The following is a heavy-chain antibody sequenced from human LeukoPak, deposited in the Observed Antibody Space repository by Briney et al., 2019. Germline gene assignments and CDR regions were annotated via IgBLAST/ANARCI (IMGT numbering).Heavy chain of an antibody. CDR1: GFTVSRNY. J-gene: IGHJ4*02. V-gene: IGHV3-53*01. CDR3: VRDGSSWGNFDY. CDR2: IYSVGST. D-gene: IGHD7-27*01. Sequence: GGSLRVSCAASGFTVSRNYMTWVRQAPGKGLEWVSVIYSVGSTYYADSVKGRFTISRDNAKNSLYPQMNSLSTEDTAVYYCVRDGSSWGNFDYWGQGTLVSVSS.